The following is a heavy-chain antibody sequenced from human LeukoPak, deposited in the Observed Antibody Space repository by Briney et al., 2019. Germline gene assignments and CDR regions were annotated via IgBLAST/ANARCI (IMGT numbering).Heavy chain of an antibody. CDR2: SDLEDGET. CDR3: VTGASTAMRGLDV. J-gene: IGHJ6*02. V-gene: IGHV1-24*01. CDR1: GDSLTDLS. Sequence: ASVKVSCKVSGDSLTDLSMYWVRQAPGKGLEWMGGSDLEDGETVYAQKFEDRLVVTEDTSTGTAYMELRSLTSEDTALYYCVTGASTAMRGLDVWGQGTTVTVSS. D-gene: IGHD2-2*01.